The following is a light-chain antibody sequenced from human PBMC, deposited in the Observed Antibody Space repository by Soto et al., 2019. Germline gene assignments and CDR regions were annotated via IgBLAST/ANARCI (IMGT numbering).Light chain of an antibody. CDR1: SSDVGGYNY. Sequence: QSALTQPASVSGSPGQSITISCTGTSSDVGGYNYVSWYQQHPGKAPKIIIYEVTNRPSGVSNRFSGSKSGNTASLTISGLQAEDDADYYCCSFTSRFTFNYVFGTGTKVTVL. CDR2: EVT. V-gene: IGLV2-14*01. CDR3: CSFTSRFTFNYV. J-gene: IGLJ1*01.